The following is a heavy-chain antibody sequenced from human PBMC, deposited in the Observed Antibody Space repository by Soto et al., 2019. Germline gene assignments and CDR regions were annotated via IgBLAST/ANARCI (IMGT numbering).Heavy chain of an antibody. CDR3: LKGTYYYDRSGAPPRYGMDV. J-gene: IGHJ6*02. Sequence: GASVKVSCKASGYTFTSYDINWVRQATGQRLEGMGWMKPNSGNTGYAQKFQGRVTMTRNTSISTAYLELSSLRSEDTAVYFCLKGTYYYDRSGAPPRYGMDVGGQGTTVTVSS. D-gene: IGHD3-22*01. V-gene: IGHV1-8*01. CDR1: GYTFTSYD. CDR2: MKPNSGNT.